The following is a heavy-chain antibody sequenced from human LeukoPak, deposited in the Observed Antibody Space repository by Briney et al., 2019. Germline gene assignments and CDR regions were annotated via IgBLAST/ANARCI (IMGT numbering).Heavy chain of an antibody. D-gene: IGHD3-10*01. CDR3: AREAGWFGESTSLDY. CDR2: ISAYNGNT. V-gene: IGHV1-18*01. Sequence: GASVKVSCKASGYTFTSYGISWVRQAPGQGLECMGWISAYNGNTNYAQKLQGRVTMTTDTSTSTAYMELRSLRSDDTAVYYCAREAGWFGESTSLDYWGQGTLVTVSS. J-gene: IGHJ4*02. CDR1: GYTFTSYG.